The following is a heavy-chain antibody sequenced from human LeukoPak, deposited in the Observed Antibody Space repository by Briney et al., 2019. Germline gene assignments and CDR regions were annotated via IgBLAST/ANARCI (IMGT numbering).Heavy chain of an antibody. CDR2: IKQDGSDS. CDR3: ARDGPGISRYGMDV. J-gene: IGHJ6*02. D-gene: IGHD6-13*01. CDR1: GFTLSTNW. Sequence: SGGSLRLSCAASGFTLSTNWMSWGRQAPRKGLEWVANIKQDGSDSYYVYSVKGRFTISRDNAKNSLYLQMNSLRAEDTAVYYCARDGPGISRYGMDVWGQGTTVTVSS. V-gene: IGHV3-7*01.